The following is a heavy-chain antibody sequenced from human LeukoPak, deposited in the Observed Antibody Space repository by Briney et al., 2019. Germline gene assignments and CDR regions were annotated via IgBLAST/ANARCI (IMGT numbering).Heavy chain of an antibody. CDR3: AQRVGYCSSTSCYNWFDP. Sequence: GASVKVSCKASGYTFTSYDINWVRRATGQGLEWMGWMNPNSGNTGYAQKFQGRVTMTRNTSISTAYMELSSLRSEDTAVYYCAQRVGYCSSTSCYNWFDPWGQGTLVTVSS. J-gene: IGHJ5*02. V-gene: IGHV1-8*01. CDR2: MNPNSGNT. D-gene: IGHD2-2*01. CDR1: GYTFTSYD.